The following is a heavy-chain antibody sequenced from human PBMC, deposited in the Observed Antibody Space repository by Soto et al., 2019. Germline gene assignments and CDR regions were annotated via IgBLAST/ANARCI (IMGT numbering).Heavy chain of an antibody. J-gene: IGHJ6*02. CDR2: ISSSGSTI. V-gene: IGHV3-48*03. Sequence: GGSLRLSCAASGFTFSSYEMNWVRQAPGKGLEWVSYISSSGSTIYYADSVKGRFTISRDNAKNSLYLQMNSLRAEDTAVYYCARGPPLQLERRYYYYGMDVWGQGTTVTVSS. CDR1: GFTFSSYE. D-gene: IGHD1-1*01. CDR3: ARGPPLQLERRYYYYGMDV.